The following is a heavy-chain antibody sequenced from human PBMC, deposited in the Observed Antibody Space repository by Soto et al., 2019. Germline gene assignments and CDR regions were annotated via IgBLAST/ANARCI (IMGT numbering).Heavy chain of an antibody. CDR2: ISGSGGST. Sequence: GGSLRLSCAASGFTLSSYAMSWVRQAPGKGLEWVSAISGSGGSTYYADSVKGRFTISRDNSNNTLYLQMNSLRAEDTAVYYCAKDAQHQFLLYYFDYWGQGALVTVSS. J-gene: IGHJ4*02. CDR1: GFTLSSYA. V-gene: IGHV3-23*01. CDR3: AKDAQHQFLLYYFDY. D-gene: IGHD3-3*01.